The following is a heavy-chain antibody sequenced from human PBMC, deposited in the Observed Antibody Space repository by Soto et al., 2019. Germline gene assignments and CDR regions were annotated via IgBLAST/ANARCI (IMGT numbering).Heavy chain of an antibody. D-gene: IGHD6-13*01. J-gene: IGHJ5*02. CDR1: GYTFINYY. Sequence: KISCKASGYTFINYYIHWVRQAPGQGLEWMAIINPMGGSTNYAQEFQGRVTLTSDTSTSTVYMELSSLRFEDTALFYCARDLAAGDLWGQGTLVTVSS. V-gene: IGHV1-46*01. CDR3: ARDLAAGDL. CDR2: INPMGGST.